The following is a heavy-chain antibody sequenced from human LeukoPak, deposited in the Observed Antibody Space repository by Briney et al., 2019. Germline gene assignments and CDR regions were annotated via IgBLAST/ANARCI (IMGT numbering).Heavy chain of an antibody. CDR1: GFTFSNYW. CDR2: SSSEGSTT. Sequence: GGSLRLSCAASGFTFSNYWMHWVRQAPGKGLVWVSRSSSEGSTTSYADSVKGRFTISRDNAKNTLYLQMNSLRAEDTAVYYCTREKGYYGMDVWGQGTTVTVSS. V-gene: IGHV3-74*01. CDR3: TREKGYYGMDV. J-gene: IGHJ6*02.